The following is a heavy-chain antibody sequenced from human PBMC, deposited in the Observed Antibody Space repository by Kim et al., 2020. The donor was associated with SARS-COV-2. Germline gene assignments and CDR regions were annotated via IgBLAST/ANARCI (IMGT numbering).Heavy chain of an antibody. D-gene: IGHD3-3*02. CDR2: IRSKVYSYAT. CDR1: GFTFSDSP. V-gene: IGHV3-73*01. J-gene: IGHJ3*01. Sequence: GGSLRLSCAASGFTFSDSPIHWVRQASGKGLEWVGRIRSKVYSYATSYAASVKGRFTISRDDSESMAYLQMNSLKTADTAVYYCTRIPGTPLAFWDAFDVWGQGTLVTVSS. CDR3: TRIPGTPLAFWDAFDV.